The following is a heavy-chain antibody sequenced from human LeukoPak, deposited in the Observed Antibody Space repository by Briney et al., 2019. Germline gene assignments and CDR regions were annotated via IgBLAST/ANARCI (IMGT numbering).Heavy chain of an antibody. Sequence: GGSLRLSCAASGFTFSSYAMHWVRQAPGKGLEWVAVISYDGSNKYYADSVKGRFTISRDNSKNTLYLQMNSLRAEDTAVYYRARDAQQLGYFDYWGQGTLVTVSS. CDR3: ARDAQQLGYFDY. CDR2: ISYDGSNK. V-gene: IGHV3-30-3*01. D-gene: IGHD6-13*01. CDR1: GFTFSSYA. J-gene: IGHJ4*02.